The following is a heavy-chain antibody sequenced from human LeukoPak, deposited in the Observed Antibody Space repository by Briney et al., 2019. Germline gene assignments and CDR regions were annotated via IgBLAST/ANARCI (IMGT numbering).Heavy chain of an antibody. CDR3: ARASRDRSWYIDDC. J-gene: IGHJ4*02. D-gene: IGHD6-13*01. V-gene: IGHV3-74*01. Sequence: GGSLRLSCAASGFTFSSYWMHWVRQAPGKGLVWVSRINSDRSSTSYADSVKGRFTISRDNAKNTLYLQMNSLRAEDTAVYYCARASRDRSWYIDDCWGQGTLVTVSS. CDR2: INSDRSST. CDR1: GFTFSSYW.